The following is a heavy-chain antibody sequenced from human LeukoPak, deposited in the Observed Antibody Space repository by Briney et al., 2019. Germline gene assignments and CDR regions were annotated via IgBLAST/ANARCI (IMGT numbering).Heavy chain of an antibody. D-gene: IGHD3-3*01. Sequence: SETLSLTCTVSGGSISSSSYYWGWIRQPPGEGLEWIGSIYYSGSTYYNPSLKSRVTISVDTSKNQFSLKLSSVTAADTAVYYCARADLWSGRAFDYWGQGTLVTVSS. CDR3: ARADLWSGRAFDY. CDR1: GGSISSSSYY. J-gene: IGHJ4*02. V-gene: IGHV4-39*07. CDR2: IYYSGST.